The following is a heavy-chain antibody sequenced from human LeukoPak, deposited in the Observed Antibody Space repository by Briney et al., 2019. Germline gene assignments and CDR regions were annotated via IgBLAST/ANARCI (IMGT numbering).Heavy chain of an antibody. CDR3: ARGWLLDIAGPFDY. CDR1: GYTFTGYY. J-gene: IGHJ4*02. V-gene: IGHV1-2*02. CDR2: INPNSGGT. D-gene: IGHD2-15*01. Sequence: GASVKVSCKASGYTFTGYYMHRVRQAPGQGLEWMGWINPNSGGTNYAQKFQGRVTMTRDTSISTAYMELSRLRSVDTDVYYCARGWLLDIAGPFDYWGQGTLVTVSS.